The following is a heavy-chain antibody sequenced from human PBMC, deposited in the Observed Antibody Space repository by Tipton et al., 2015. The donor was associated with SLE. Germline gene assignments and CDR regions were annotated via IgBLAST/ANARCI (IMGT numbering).Heavy chain of an antibody. V-gene: IGHV4-61*09. Sequence: LRLSCTVSGGSISSGSYYWSWIRQPAGKGLEWIGYIYTSGSTNYNPSLKSRVTISVDTSKNQFSLKLSSVTAADTAVYYCARDPQGYWGQGTLVTVSS. CDR2: IYTSGST. CDR3: ARDPQGY. CDR1: GGSISSGSYY. J-gene: IGHJ4*02.